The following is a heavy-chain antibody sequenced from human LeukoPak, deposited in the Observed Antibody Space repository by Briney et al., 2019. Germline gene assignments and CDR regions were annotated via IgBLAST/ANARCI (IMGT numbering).Heavy chain of an antibody. J-gene: IGHJ4*02. CDR2: IYYSGST. Sequence: SETLSLTCTVSGGSISSSSYYWGWIRQPPGKGLEWIGSIYYSGSTYYNPSLKSRVTISRDNAKNSLYLQMNSPRAEDTAFYHCVRDRSYGAFDYWGQGTLVTVSS. D-gene: IGHD5-18*01. V-gene: IGHV4-39*02. CDR3: VRDRSYGAFDY. CDR1: GGSISSSSYY.